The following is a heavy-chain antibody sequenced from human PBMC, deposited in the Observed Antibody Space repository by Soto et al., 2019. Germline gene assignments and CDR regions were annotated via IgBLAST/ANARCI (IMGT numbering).Heavy chain of an antibody. CDR1: GYTFTSYA. V-gene: IGHV1-3*01. CDR3: ARDLGVGAASDY. D-gene: IGHD1-26*01. Sequence: QVQLVQSGAEVKKPGASLKVSCKASGYTFTSYAMHWVRQAPGQRLEWMGWINAGNGNTKYSQKFQGRVTITRDTSASTDYMELSSLRSEDTAVYYCARDLGVGAASDYWGQGNLVTVSS. CDR2: INAGNGNT. J-gene: IGHJ4*02.